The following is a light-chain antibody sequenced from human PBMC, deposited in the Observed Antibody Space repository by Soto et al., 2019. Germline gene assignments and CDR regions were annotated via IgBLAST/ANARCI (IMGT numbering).Light chain of an antibody. V-gene: IGKV1-5*03. CDR3: LQYNNYSET. CDR2: KAS. Sequence: DIQMTQAPSTLSSSVGDRVTITCRASQTISSWLAWYQQKPGKAPKLLIYKASSLESGGPSRFSGSGSGTEFTLTISSLPPDDLATYYGLQYNNYSETFGQGTKVEIK. J-gene: IGKJ1*01. CDR1: QTISSW.